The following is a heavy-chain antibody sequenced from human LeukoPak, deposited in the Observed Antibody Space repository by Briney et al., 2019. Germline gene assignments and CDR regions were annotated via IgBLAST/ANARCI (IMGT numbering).Heavy chain of an antibody. CDR1: GYIFTDYR. D-gene: IGHD1-26*01. Sequence: SVKVSCKASGYIFTDYRLHWVRQAPGQGLEWMGRINPKSGDTNYAQKFQGRVTMTSDTSITTAYMELRRLKSDDTAFYFCATEDSRSGSYYDPWGQGTLVTVSS. CDR2: INPKSGDT. J-gene: IGHJ5*02. V-gene: IGHV1-2*06. CDR3: ATEDSRSGSYYDP.